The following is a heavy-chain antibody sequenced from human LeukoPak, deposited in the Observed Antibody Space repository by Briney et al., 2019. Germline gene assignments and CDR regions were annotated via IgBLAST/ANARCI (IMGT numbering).Heavy chain of an antibody. J-gene: IGHJ4*02. D-gene: IGHD4-17*01. V-gene: IGHV1-69*05. Sequence: ASVKVSCKASGGTFSSYAISWVRQAPGQGLEWMGGIIPIFGTANYAQKFQGRVTITTDESTSTAYMELSSLRSEDTAVYYCARAIGDYVYFDYWGQGTLVTVSS. CDR2: IIPIFGTA. CDR3: ARAIGDYVYFDY. CDR1: GGTFSSYA.